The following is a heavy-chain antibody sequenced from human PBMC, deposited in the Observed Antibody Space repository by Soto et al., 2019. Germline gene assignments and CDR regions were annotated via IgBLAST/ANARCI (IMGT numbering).Heavy chain of an antibody. CDR1: GYTFTSYY. CDR2: INPSGGST. V-gene: IGHV1-46*01. Sequence: ASVKVSCKASGYTFTSYYMHWVRQAPGQGLEWMGIINPSGGSTSYAQKFQGRVTMTRDTSTSTVYMELSSLRSEDTAVYYCARDLRRIAVAGSYTSPPSYWGQGTLVTVSS. CDR3: ARDLRRIAVAGSYTSPPSY. J-gene: IGHJ4*02. D-gene: IGHD6-19*01.